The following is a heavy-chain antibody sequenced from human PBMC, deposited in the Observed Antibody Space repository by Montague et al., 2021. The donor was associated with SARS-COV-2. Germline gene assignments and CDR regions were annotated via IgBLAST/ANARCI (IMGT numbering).Heavy chain of an antibody. CDR3: AGGQQMNYFDF. D-gene: IGHD1/OR15-1a*01. V-gene: IGHV4-61*10. Sequence: SETLSLTCTVSGGSISSGYFYWSWIRQPAGKGLEWIGLIYPGGNTNYNPSLKGRVTISMDTPKNHFSLKVTSVTAADTALYFCAGGQQMNYFDFWGQATLVAVSS. CDR1: GGSISSGYFY. CDR2: IYPGGNT. J-gene: IGHJ4*02.